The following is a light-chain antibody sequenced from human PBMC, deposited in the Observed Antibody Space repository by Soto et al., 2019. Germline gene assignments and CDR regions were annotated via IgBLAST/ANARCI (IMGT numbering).Light chain of an antibody. Sequence: QSVLTQPTSVSGAPGQRVTISCTGSSSNIGAGYDLHWYQQLPGTAPKLLIYVNNNRPSGVPDRFSGSTSGTSASLAITGLEAEDEADYYCQSYDTSLGVVFGGGTKLTVL. J-gene: IGLJ2*01. V-gene: IGLV1-40*01. CDR2: VNN. CDR1: SSNIGAGYD. CDR3: QSYDTSLGVV.